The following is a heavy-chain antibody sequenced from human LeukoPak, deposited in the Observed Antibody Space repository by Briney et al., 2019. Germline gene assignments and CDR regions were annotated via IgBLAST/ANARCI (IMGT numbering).Heavy chain of an antibody. CDR2: IYYSGST. J-gene: IGHJ5*02. CDR3: ARDGAPIFGVVITPDWFDP. Sequence: SETLSLTCTVSGGSISSYYWSWIRQPPGKGLEWIGYIYYSGSTNYNPSLKSRVTISVDTSKNQFSLKLSSVTAADTAVYYCARDGAPIFGVVITPDWFDPWGQGTLVTVSS. V-gene: IGHV4-59*01. D-gene: IGHD3-3*01. CDR1: GGSISSYY.